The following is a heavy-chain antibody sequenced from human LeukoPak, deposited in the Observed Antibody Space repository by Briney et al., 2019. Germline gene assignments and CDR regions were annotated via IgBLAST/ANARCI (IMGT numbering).Heavy chain of an antibody. CDR1: GFTFSSYG. CDR2: IRYDGSDK. CDR3: AIPPLSGTGSSRPLAGIDV. J-gene: IGHJ6*02. Sequence: GGSLRLSCAASGFTFSSYGMHWVRQAPGVGLEWVAFIRYDGSDKYYADSVKGRFTISRDNSKNTLYLQMNSLTVEDTAVYYCAIPPLSGTGSSRPLAGIDVWGQGTTVTVSS. D-gene: IGHD3-10*01. V-gene: IGHV3-30*02.